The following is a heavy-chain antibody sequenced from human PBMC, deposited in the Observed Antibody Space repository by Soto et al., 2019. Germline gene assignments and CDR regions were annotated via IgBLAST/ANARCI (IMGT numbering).Heavy chain of an antibody. CDR2: INPNSGGT. V-gene: IGHV1-2*02. CDR3: ARGQQLVPYYFDY. Sequence: GASVKVSCKASGYTFTGYYMHWVRQAPGQGLEWMGWINPNSGGTNYAQKFQGRVTMTRDTSISTAYMELSRLRSDDTAVYYCARGQQLVPYYFDYWGQGTLATVSS. J-gene: IGHJ4*02. CDR1: GYTFTGYY. D-gene: IGHD6-13*01.